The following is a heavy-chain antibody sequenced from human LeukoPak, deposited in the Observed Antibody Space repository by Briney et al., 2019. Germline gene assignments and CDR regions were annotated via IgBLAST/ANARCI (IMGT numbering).Heavy chain of an antibody. CDR1: GGSFSGYY. D-gene: IGHD3-3*01. J-gene: IGHJ5*02. Sequence: SETLSLTCAVYGGSFSGYYWSWIRQPPGKGLEWIGEINHSGSTNYNPSLRSRVTISVDTSKNQFSLKLSSVTAADTAVYYCARGQFGDFWSGYLNWFDPWGQGTLVTVSS. CDR2: INHSGST. CDR3: ARGQFGDFWSGYLNWFDP. V-gene: IGHV4-34*01.